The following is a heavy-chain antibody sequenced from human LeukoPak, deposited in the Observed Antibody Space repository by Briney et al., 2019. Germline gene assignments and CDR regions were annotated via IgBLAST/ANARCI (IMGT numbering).Heavy chain of an antibody. J-gene: IGHJ2*01. CDR1: GYSFTSYW. CDR3: ARRGSRDGYNYDWYFDL. CDR2: IYPGDSDT. D-gene: IGHD5-24*01. V-gene: IGHV5-51*01. Sequence: GESLKISCKGSGYSFTSYWIGWVRQMPGKGLEWMVIIYPGDSDTRYRPSFQGQVTISADKSISTAYLQWSSLKASDTAMYYCARRGSRDGYNYDWYFDLWGRGTLVTVSS.